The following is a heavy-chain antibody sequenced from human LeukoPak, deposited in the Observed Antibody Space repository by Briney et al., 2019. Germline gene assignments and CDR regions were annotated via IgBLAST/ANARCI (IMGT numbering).Heavy chain of an antibody. CDR3: ARDLVHCSGGSCYS. Sequence: SVKVSCKASGGTFSSYAISWVRQAPGQGLEWMGRIIPILGIANYAQKFQRRVTITADKSTSTAYMELSSLRSEDTAVYYCARDLVHCSGGSCYSWGQGTLVTVSS. J-gene: IGHJ4*02. CDR1: GGTFSSYA. D-gene: IGHD2-15*01. CDR2: IIPILGIA. V-gene: IGHV1-69*04.